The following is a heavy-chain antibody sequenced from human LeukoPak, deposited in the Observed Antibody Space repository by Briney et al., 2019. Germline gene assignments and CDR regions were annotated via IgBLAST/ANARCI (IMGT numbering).Heavy chain of an antibody. CDR3: AKGGIAAAGTGYYFDY. V-gene: IGHV3-48*04. D-gene: IGHD6-13*01. J-gene: IGHJ4*02. CDR2: ISSSSSTM. CDR1: GFIFSDYN. Sequence: QSGGSLRLSCEASGFIFSDYNMNWVRQAPGKGLEWVSYISSSSSTMYYADSVKGRFTISRDNAKNSLYLQMNSLRAEDTAVYYCAKGGIAAAGTGYYFDYWGQGTLVTVSS.